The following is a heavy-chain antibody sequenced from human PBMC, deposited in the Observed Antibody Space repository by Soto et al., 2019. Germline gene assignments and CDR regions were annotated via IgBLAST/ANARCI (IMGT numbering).Heavy chain of an antibody. Sequence: GGSLRLSCAASGFTVRSNYMSWVRQAPGKGLEWVSVIYSGGSTYYADSVKGRFTISRDNSKNTLYLQMNSLRAEDTAVYYCARTAMGYFDYWGQGTLVTVSS. J-gene: IGHJ4*02. CDR1: GFTVRSNY. D-gene: IGHD5-18*01. V-gene: IGHV3-53*01. CDR2: IYSGGST. CDR3: ARTAMGYFDY.